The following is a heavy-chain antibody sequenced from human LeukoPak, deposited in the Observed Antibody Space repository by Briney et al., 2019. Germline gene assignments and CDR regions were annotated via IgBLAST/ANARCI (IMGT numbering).Heavy chain of an antibody. V-gene: IGHV3-53*01. CDR2: IYSSGAT. Sequence: GGSLRLSCAASGFTVSGNYMNCVRQAPGKGLEWVSIIYSSGATYYADSVKGRFTISRDNSTNTLYLQMNSLRAEDTALYYCARVASNYYGMDVWGQGTTVTVSS. D-gene: IGHD6-6*01. CDR3: ARVASNYYGMDV. J-gene: IGHJ6*02. CDR1: GFTVSGNY.